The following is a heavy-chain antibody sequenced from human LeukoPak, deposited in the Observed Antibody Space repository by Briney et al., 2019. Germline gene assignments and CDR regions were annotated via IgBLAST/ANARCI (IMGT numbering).Heavy chain of an antibody. CDR1: GGSFGGYY. D-gene: IGHD3-3*01. CDR2: INHSGST. CDR3: ARVGKKKGIWRPIWNWFDP. Sequence: SETLSLTCAVYGGSFGGYYWSWIRQPPGKGLEWIGEINHSGSTNYNPSLKSRVTISVDTSKNQFSLKLSSVTAADTAVYYCARVGKKKGIWRPIWNWFDPWGQGTLVTVSS. V-gene: IGHV4-34*01. J-gene: IGHJ5*02.